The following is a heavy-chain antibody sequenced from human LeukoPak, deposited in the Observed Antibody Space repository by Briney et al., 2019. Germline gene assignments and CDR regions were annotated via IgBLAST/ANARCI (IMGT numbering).Heavy chain of an antibody. CDR2: IYHSGST. CDR3: ARKAVAELDY. D-gene: IGHD6-19*01. Sequence: PSETLSLTCTVSGYSISSGYYWGWIRQPPGKGLEWIGSIYHSGSTYYNPSLKSRVTISVDTSKNQFSLKLSSVTAADTAVYYCARKAVAELDYWGQGTLVTVSS. V-gene: IGHV4-38-2*02. J-gene: IGHJ4*02. CDR1: GYSISSGYY.